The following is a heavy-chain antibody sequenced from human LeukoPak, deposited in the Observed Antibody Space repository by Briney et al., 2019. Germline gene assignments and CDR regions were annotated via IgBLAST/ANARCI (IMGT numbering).Heavy chain of an antibody. V-gene: IGHV4-39*01. J-gene: IGHJ1*01. CDR3: ARRRYYDGSGYLE. Sequence: PSETLSLTCSVSGDSVSRSDSYWDWIRQPPGTGLEWIGTIYYSGRTYYSPSLKSRVTMSVDPSNNQFSLNLRSVTAADTAAYYCARRRYYDGSGYLEWGQGTLLSVSS. CDR2: IYYSGRT. CDR1: GDSVSRSDSY. D-gene: IGHD3-22*01.